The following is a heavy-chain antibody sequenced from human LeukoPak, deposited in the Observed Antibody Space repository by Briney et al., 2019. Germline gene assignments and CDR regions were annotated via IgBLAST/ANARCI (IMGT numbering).Heavy chain of an antibody. J-gene: IGHJ4*02. CDR3: ARGAATVEMATILDY. D-gene: IGHD5-24*01. V-gene: IGHV4-59*01. CDR2: ISYSGST. CDR1: GGSISSYY. Sequence: SETLSLSCTVSGGSISSYYWSWIRQPPGQGLEWNGYISYSGSTNYNPSLKSRVTISVDTSKNHFSLKLSSVTAADTAVYYCARGAATVEMATILDYWGQGTLVTVSS.